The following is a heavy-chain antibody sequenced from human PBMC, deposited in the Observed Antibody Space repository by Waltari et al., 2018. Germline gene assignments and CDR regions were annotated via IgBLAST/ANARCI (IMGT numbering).Heavy chain of an antibody. CDR2: VNSDGSST. J-gene: IGHJ6*02. CDR3: TREHGAVAGSYYYYGMDV. CDR1: GFPFHYYW. V-gene: IGHV3-74*01. Sequence: EVQLVESGGGLVQQGGSLRLSCAASGFPFHYYWMHLSRQAPGKGLVWVESVNSDGSSTFYADSVKGRFTVSRDSARNTLLLQMNSLRVEDTAVYFCTREHGAVAGSYYYYGMDVWGQGTTVIVSS. D-gene: IGHD6-19*01.